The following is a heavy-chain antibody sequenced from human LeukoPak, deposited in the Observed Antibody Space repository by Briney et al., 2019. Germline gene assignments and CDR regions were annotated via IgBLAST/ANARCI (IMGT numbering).Heavy chain of an antibody. CDR1: GFTFSSYW. Sequence: GGSLRLSCAASGFTFSSYWMHWVRQAPGKGLVWVSRINSDGSSTSYADSVKGRFTISRDNAKNTLYLQMNSLRAEDTAVYYCARLGYSSGWYRVFNWFDPWGQGTLVTVSS. CDR3: ARLGYSSGWYRVFNWFDP. J-gene: IGHJ5*02. CDR2: INSDGSST. V-gene: IGHV3-74*01. D-gene: IGHD6-19*01.